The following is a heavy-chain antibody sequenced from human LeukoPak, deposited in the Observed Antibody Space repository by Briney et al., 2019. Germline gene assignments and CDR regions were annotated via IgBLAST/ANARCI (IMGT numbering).Heavy chain of an antibody. CDR1: GFSFSTYG. J-gene: IGHJ4*02. Sequence: GGSLRLSCAASGFSFSTYGMHWVRQAPGKGLEWVAFIRSDGSNKYYADSVKGRFIISRDNSKNTLYLQMNSLRAEDTAVYYCAKGGDDYVWGSYRNDYWGQGTLVTVSS. CDR3: AKGGDDYVWGSYRNDY. V-gene: IGHV3-30*02. CDR2: IRSDGSNK. D-gene: IGHD3-16*02.